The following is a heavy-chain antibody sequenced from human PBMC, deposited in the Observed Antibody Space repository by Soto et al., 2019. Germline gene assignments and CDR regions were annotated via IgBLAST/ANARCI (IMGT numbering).Heavy chain of an antibody. J-gene: IGHJ4*02. CDR2: IIPIFGTA. CDR3: AGAVTAYYYDSSGYYLNDY. V-gene: IGHV1-69*12. Sequence: QVQLVQSGAEVKKPGSSVKVSCKASGGTFSSYAISWVRQAPGQGLEWMGGIIPIFGTANYAQKFLGRVTITADESTGTAYMELSSLRSEDTAVYYCAGAVTAYYYDSSGYYLNDYWGQGTLVTVSS. D-gene: IGHD3-22*01. CDR1: GGTFSSYA.